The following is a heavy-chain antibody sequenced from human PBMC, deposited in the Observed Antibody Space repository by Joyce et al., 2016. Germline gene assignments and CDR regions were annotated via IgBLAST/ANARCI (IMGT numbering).Heavy chain of an antibody. V-gene: IGHV3-33*01. Sequence: QVQLVESGGGVVQPGRFLRLSCAASGFTFSSYGMHWVRQAPGKGLEWLAVIWSDGSNKFYADSVKGRFTISRDNSKNTLSLQMNSLRAEDTAVYYCARDDYLTSSMDHWGQGTLVTVSS. CDR3: ARDDYLTSSMDH. CDR2: IWSDGSNK. CDR1: GFTFSSYG. J-gene: IGHJ4*02. D-gene: IGHD4/OR15-4a*01.